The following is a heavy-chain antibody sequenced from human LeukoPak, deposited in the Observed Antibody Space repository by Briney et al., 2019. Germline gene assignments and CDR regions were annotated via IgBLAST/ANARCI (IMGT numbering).Heavy chain of an antibody. D-gene: IGHD2-2*02. J-gene: IGHJ4*02. CDR2: ISAYNGNT. CDR3: ARVCSSASCYNNY. Sequence: GASVKVSCKASGYTFNNYGISWVLQAPGQGLEWMGWISAYNGNTNYAQKFQGRVTMTTDTSTSTGYMELRSLRSDDTAVYYCARVCSSASCYNNYWGQGTLVTVSS. V-gene: IGHV1-18*01. CDR1: GYTFNNYG.